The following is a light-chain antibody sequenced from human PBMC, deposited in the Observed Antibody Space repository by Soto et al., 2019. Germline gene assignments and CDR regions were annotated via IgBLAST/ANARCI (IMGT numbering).Light chain of an antibody. CDR1: LSVSSSY. CDR2: GTS. V-gene: IGKV3-20*01. J-gene: IGKJ2*01. Sequence: EIVLTQSPGTLSLSPGERATLSCRASLSVSSSYLGWYQQKPGQAPRLLIYGTSSRAAGIPDRFSGNGSGTDFTLTISRLEPEDFAVYYCQQYGSSPYTFGQGTKLEIE. CDR3: QQYGSSPYT.